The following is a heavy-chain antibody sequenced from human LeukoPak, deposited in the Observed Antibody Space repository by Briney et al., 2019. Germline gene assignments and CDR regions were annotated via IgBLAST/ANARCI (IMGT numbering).Heavy chain of an antibody. CDR3: ARDLRITMVRGVISYYYYYMDV. D-gene: IGHD3-10*01. CDR1: GGSISSYY. Sequence: PSXTLSLXCTVSGGSISSYYWSWIRQPPGKGLEWIGYIYYSGSTNYNPSLKSRVTISVDTSKNQFSLKLSSVTAADTAVYYCARDLRITMVRGVISYYYYYMDVWGKGTTVTVSS. J-gene: IGHJ6*03. V-gene: IGHV4-59*01. CDR2: IYYSGST.